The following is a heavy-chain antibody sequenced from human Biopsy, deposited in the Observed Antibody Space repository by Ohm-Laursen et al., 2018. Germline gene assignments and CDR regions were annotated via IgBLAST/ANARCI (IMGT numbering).Heavy chain of an antibody. D-gene: IGHD3-22*01. CDR2: VYYTGST. CDR3: ARDRGYYSDRTVPGYFDL. J-gene: IGHJ2*01. Sequence: GTLSLTCTVSGDSISSYYWSWIRQPPGKGLQWIGYVYYTGSTDYNPSLQSRVTISVDTSKNHFSLRLRSVTPADTAIYYCARDRGYYSDRTVPGYFDLWGRGTRVTVSS. CDR1: GDSISSYY. V-gene: IGHV4-59*01.